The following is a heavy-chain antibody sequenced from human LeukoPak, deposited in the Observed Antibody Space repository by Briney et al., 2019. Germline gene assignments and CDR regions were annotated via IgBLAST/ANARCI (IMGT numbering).Heavy chain of an antibody. CDR1: GFTFSSYS. D-gene: IGHD3-9*01. Sequence: GGSLRLSCAAFGFTFSSYSMNWVRQAPGKGLEWVSYISRSGSSTYYADSAEGRFIISRDNAKNSLYLQMNGLRDEDTAVYYCANILPPRGLQKDYYYYYGMDVWGQGTTVTISS. J-gene: IGHJ6*02. V-gene: IGHV3-48*02. CDR3: ANILPPRGLQKDYYYYYGMDV. CDR2: ISRSGSST.